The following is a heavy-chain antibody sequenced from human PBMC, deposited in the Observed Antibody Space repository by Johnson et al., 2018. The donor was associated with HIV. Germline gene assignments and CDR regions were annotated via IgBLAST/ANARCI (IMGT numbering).Heavy chain of an antibody. Sequence: QVQLLESGGGLVQPGGSLRLPCAASGFTFSSFGMHWVRQAPGKGLEWVAFIRYDGSNKYYADSVKGRFTISRDNSKNTLYLQMNSLRAEDTAVYYCVGGWDAFDIWGQGTMVTVSS. CDR2: IRYDGSNK. D-gene: IGHD3-16*01. CDR3: VGGWDAFDI. J-gene: IGHJ3*02. CDR1: GFTFSSFG. V-gene: IGHV3-30*02.